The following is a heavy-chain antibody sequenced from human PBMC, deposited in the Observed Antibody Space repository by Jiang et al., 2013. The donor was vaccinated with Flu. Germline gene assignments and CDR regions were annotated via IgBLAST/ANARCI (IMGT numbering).Heavy chain of an antibody. D-gene: IGHD2-2*01. V-gene: IGHV1-69*01. J-gene: IGHJ5*02. Sequence: QKFQGRVTITADESTSTAYMELSSLRSEDTAVYYCARVYCSSTSCYYYWFDPWGQGTLVTVSS. CDR3: ARVYCSSTSCYYYWFDP.